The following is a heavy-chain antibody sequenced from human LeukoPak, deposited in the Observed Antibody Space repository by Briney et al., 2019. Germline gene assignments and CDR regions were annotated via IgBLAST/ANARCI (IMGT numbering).Heavy chain of an antibody. CDR2: ISSTSYYI. J-gene: IGHJ3*02. V-gene: IGHV3-21*01. CDR1: GFTFSSYT. Sequence: GGSLRFSCAASGFTFSSYTMNWVCQAPGKGVEWGSSISSTSYYIHDADSLKGRVTISRDNAKNSLYLQMNSLRAEDTAVYYCARGGLGYCANGVCYNDPFDIWGQGTVVTVSS. D-gene: IGHD2-8*01. CDR3: ARGGLGYCANGVCYNDPFDI.